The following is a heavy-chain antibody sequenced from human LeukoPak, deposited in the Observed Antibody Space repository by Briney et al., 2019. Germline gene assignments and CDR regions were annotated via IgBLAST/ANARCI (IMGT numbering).Heavy chain of an antibody. D-gene: IGHD3-10*02. CDR1: GFTFSSYE. V-gene: IGHV3-48*03. CDR2: ISSSGSTI. Sequence: GGSLRLSCAASGFTFSSYEMNWVRQAPGKGLERVSYISSSGSTIYYADSVKGRFTISRDNAKNSLYLQMISLRAEDTAVYYCAELGITMIGGVWGKGTTVTISS. CDR3: AELGITMIGGV. J-gene: IGHJ6*04.